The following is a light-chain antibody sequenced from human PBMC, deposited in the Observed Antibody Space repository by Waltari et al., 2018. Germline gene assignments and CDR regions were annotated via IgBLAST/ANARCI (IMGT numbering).Light chain of an antibody. CDR1: SSNLGNNY. CDR3: GTWDSSLSGAV. CDR2: ENS. Sequence: QSVLTQPPSVSAAPGQRVTISCSGGSSNLGNNYLSWYRQFPGTAPKLLIYENSERPSGIPGRFSGFKSGTSATLDITGLQAGDEADYYCGTWDSSLSGAVFGGGTHLTVL. V-gene: IGLV1-51*02. J-gene: IGLJ7*01.